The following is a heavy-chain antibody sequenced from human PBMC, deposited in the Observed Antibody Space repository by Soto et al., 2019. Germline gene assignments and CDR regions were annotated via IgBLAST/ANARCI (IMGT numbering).Heavy chain of an antibody. CDR1: GGSFSGYY. CDR2: INHSGST. J-gene: IGHJ4*02. CDR3: ARRAVATAGGYFDY. Sequence: QVQLQQWGAGLLKPSETLSLTCAVYGGSFSGYYWSGIRQPPGKGLEWIGEINHSGSTNYNPSLKSRVTISVDTSKNQFSLKLSSVTAADTAVYYCARRAVATAGGYFDYWGQGTLVTVSS. V-gene: IGHV4-34*01. D-gene: IGHD6-19*01.